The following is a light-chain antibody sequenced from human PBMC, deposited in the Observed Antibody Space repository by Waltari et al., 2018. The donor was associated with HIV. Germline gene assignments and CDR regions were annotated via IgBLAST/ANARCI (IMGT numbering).Light chain of an antibody. V-gene: IGKV1-5*03. J-gene: IGKJ1*01. CDR3: QQYSTLGT. Sequence: DIQMTQSPSTLSASVGDRLTLTCRASQSVGIWLAWYQQKPGKAPNLLIYRASDLESGVPPRFSASGSGTEFSLTISNMQPEDFGTYYCQQYSTLGTFGQGTKVEIK. CDR1: QSVGIW. CDR2: RAS.